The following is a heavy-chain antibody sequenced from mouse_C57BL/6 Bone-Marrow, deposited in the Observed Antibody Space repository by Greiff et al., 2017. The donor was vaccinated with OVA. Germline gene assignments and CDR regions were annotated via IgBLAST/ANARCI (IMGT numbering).Heavy chain of an antibody. CDR1: GYAFSSSW. J-gene: IGHJ2*01. V-gene: IGHV1-82*01. CDR3: ASFDYEY. CDR2: IYPGDGDT. D-gene: IGHD2-4*01. Sequence: QVQLQQSGPELVKPGASVKISCKASGYAFSSSWMNWVKQRPGKGLEWIGRIYPGDGDTNYNGKFKGKATLTADKSSSTAYMQLSSLTSEDSAVYFCASFDYEYWGQGTTLTVSS.